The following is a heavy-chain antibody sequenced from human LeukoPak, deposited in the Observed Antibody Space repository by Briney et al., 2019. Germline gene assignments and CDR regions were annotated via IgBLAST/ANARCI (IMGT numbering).Heavy chain of an antibody. CDR3: ARDRYSSYVHICNY. D-gene: IGHD4-11*01. J-gene: IGHJ4*02. CDR2: ISTSSSYI. CDR1: GFTFSSYS. V-gene: IGHV3-21*01. Sequence: AGTLRLSCAASGFTFSSYSMNWVRQPPGKGLEWVSSISTSSSYIYYPASVKGRVTISRDNAKNPLYLQMSCLSAEDTAVYYCARDRYSSYVHICNYWGQGTLVTVSS.